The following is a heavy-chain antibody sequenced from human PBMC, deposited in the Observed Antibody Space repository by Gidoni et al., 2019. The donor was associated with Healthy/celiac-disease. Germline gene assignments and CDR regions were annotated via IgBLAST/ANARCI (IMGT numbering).Heavy chain of an antibody. J-gene: IGHJ4*02. CDR2: IYHSGCT. CDR1: GGSISSSNW. CDR3: ARVGGYSSSDKNFDY. Sequence: QVQLQESGPGLVKPSGTMSPTCAASGGSISSSNWWSWVRPPPGKGLEWIGEIYHSGCTNYNPSLKSRVTISVYKSKNQFSLKLSSVTAAATAVYYCARVGGYSSSDKNFDYWGQGTLVTVSS. V-gene: IGHV4-4*02. D-gene: IGHD6-13*01.